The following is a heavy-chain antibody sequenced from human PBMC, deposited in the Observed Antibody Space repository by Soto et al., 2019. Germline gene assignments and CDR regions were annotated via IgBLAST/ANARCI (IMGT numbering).Heavy chain of an antibody. CDR3: ARDNPWIQPPYYYYGMYV. Sequence: ASVKVSCQASGYTLTRHYMHWVRQAPGQRLEWMGIINPSGGSTSYAQKFQGRVTMTRDTSTSTVYMELSSLRSEDTAVYYCARDNPWIQPPYYYYGMYVWGQGTTVTVSS. D-gene: IGHD5-18*01. V-gene: IGHV1-46*03. CDR2: INPSGGST. J-gene: IGHJ6*02. CDR1: GYTLTRHY.